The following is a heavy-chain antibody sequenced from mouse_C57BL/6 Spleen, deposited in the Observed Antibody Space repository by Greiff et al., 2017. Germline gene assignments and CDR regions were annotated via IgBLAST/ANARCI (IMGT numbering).Heavy chain of an antibody. CDR2: INYDGSST. CDR3: ARDRVITTVWYFDV. V-gene: IGHV5-16*01. D-gene: IGHD1-1*01. Sequence: EVKLVESEGGLVQPGSSMKLSCTASGFTFSDYYMAWVRQVPEKGLEWVANINYDGSSTYYLDSLKSRFIISRDNANIILYLQMSSLNSEDTATYYCARDRVITTVWYFDVWGTGTPGTVSS. CDR1: GFTFSDYY. J-gene: IGHJ1*03.